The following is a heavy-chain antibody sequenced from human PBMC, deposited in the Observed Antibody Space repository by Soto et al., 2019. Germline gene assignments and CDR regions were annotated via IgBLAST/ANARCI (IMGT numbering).Heavy chain of an antibody. CDR1: GGSISSGGYS. CDR2: IYNSGST. CDR3: AHVRSGPRIEDYLGYYFDY. V-gene: IGHV4-30-2*01. D-gene: IGHD4-17*01. J-gene: IGHJ4*02. Sequence: SETLSLTCAVSGGSISSGGYSWSWIRQPPGKGLEWIGYIYNSGSTYYNPSLKSRVAISVDRSKNQFSLKLSSVTAADTATYYCAHVRSGPRIEDYLGYYFDYWGQGTLVTVSS.